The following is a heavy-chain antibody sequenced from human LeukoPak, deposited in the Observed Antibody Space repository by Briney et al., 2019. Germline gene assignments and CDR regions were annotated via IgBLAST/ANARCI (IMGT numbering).Heavy chain of an antibody. CDR1: GFTFSSYS. D-gene: IGHD6-13*01. Sequence: PGGSLRLSCAASGFTFSSYSMNWVRQAPGKGLEWVSYISSSSSTTYYADSVKGRFTISRDNAKNSLYLQMNSLRAEDTAVYYCARGGSSMMIDYWGQGTLVTVSS. J-gene: IGHJ4*02. CDR2: ISSSSSTT. V-gene: IGHV3-48*01. CDR3: ARGGSSMMIDY.